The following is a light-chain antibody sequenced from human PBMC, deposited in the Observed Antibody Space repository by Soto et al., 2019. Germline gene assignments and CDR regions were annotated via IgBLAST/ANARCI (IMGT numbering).Light chain of an antibody. CDR3: CTSAGHVPK. V-gene: IGLV2-23*02. CDR2: EVD. CDR1: TSDVAYYDL. J-gene: IGLJ2*01. Sequence: QSALTQPASVSGSPGQSITISCAGTTSDVAYYDLVSWYQQHPGRAPTLLIYEVDKRPSGISVRFSGSKSGATASLTISGLLPEDEAVYVCCTSAGHVPKFGGGTKLTVL.